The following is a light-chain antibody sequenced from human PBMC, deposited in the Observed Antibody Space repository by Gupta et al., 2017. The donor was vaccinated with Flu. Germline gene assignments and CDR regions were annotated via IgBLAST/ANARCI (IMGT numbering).Light chain of an antibody. J-gene: IGLJ3*02. CDR2: QDT. CDR1: DY. Sequence: DYAAWYQQKSGQSPVMVIYQDTKRPSGIPERFSGTNSGNIATLTISETQASDEAVYFCQAWDTTSAYLVFGGGTRLTVL. V-gene: IGLV3-1*01. CDR3: QAWDTTSAYLV.